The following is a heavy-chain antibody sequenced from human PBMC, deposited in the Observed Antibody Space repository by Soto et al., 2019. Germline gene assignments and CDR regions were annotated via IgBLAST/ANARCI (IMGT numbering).Heavy chain of an antibody. CDR3: ARDYGSGVTGDY. CDR2: ISYDGSNK. V-gene: IGHV3-30-3*01. CDR1: GFTFSSYA. Sequence: QVQLVESGGGVVQPGRSVRLSCAASGFTFSSYAMHWVRQAPGKGLEWVAVISYDGSNKYYADSVKGRFTISRDNSKNTLYLQMNSLRAEDTAVYYCARDYGSGVTGDYWGQGPLVTVSS. J-gene: IGHJ4*02. D-gene: IGHD3-10*01.